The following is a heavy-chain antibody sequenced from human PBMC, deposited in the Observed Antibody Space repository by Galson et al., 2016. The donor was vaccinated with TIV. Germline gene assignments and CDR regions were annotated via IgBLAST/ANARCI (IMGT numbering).Heavy chain of an antibody. V-gene: IGHV1-18*04. D-gene: IGHD6-13*01. J-gene: IGHJ4*02. Sequence: SCKASGYTFTNYGISWVRQAPGQGLEWMGWISGYDTNTEYVQKLQDRVTMTKDTSTSTAYMELRSLRYDDTAVYYCARDVPYSSSWSIDYWGQGSLVTVSS. CDR1: GYTFTNYG. CDR2: ISGYDTNT. CDR3: ARDVPYSSSWSIDY.